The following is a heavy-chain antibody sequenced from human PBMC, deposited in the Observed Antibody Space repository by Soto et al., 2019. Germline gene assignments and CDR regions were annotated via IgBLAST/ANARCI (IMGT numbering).Heavy chain of an antibody. CDR1: GYSFTSYW. CDR3: AGHTTYYYGSGTYYND. D-gene: IGHD3-10*01. Sequence: EVQLVQSGAEVRKPGESLKISCKASGYSFTSYWIGWVRQMPGKGLEWMGIIYPGDSETRYSPSSQGQVTISADKSISTAYRQWSSLKASDTAMYYCAGHTTYYYGSGTYYNDWGQGTLVTVSS. J-gene: IGHJ4*02. CDR2: IYPGDSET. V-gene: IGHV5-51*01.